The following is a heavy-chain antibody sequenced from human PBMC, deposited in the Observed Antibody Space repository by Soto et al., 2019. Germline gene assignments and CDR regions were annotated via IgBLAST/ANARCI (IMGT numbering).Heavy chain of an antibody. CDR1: GFSLSTSGVG. CDR3: APLVVTRITYSFAS. Sequence: QITLKESGPTLVKPTQTLTLTCTFSGFSLSTSGVGVGWIRQPPGKALEWLTFIYWDDDKRNSPFLKSRLTSTKDTPKNQLVPTLPHMQPVDTPTYSCAPLVVTRITYSFASWGQGTLVTVSS. D-gene: IGHD5-12*01. V-gene: IGHV2-5*02. J-gene: IGHJ4*02. CDR2: IYWDDDK.